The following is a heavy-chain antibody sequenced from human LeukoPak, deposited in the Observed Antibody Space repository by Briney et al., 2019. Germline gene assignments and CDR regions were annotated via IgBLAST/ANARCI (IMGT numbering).Heavy chain of an antibody. J-gene: IGHJ4*02. CDR3: ARDNDDYGDY. Sequence: GGSLRLSCAASGFTFSSYAMNWVRQAPGKGLEWVSTISGGGGSTYYADSVKGRFTISRDNSKNTLYLQMNSLRAEDTAVYYCARDNDDYGDYWGQGTLVTVSS. CDR2: ISGGGGST. CDR1: GFTFSSYA. D-gene: IGHD1-1*01. V-gene: IGHV3-23*01.